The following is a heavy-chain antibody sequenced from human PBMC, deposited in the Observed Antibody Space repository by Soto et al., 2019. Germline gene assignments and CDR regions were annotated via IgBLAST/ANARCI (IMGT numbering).Heavy chain of an antibody. V-gene: IGHV1-8*01. Sequence: ASVKVSCKASGYTFPSYDINWVRQATGQGLEWMGWMNPNSGNTVYAQKFQGRVTMTRNTSISTAYMELSSLRSEDTAVYYCARGPTYYYDSSGHLYNWFDPWGQGTLVTVSS. CDR2: MNPNSGNT. J-gene: IGHJ5*02. CDR1: GYTFPSYD. CDR3: ARGPTYYYDSSGHLYNWFDP. D-gene: IGHD3-22*01.